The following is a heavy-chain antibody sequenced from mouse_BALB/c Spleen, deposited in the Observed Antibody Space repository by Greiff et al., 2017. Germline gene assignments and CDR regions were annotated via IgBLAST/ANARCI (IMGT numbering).Heavy chain of an antibody. V-gene: IGHV2-9*02. CDR1: GFSLTSYG. Sequence: VQLQQSGPGLVAPSQSLSITCTVSGFSLTSYGVHWVRQPPGKGLEWLGVIWAGGSTNYNSALMSRLSISKDNSKSQVFLKMNSLQTDDTAMYYCATNDYDGGSWFAYWGQGTLVTVSA. D-gene: IGHD2-4*01. CDR2: IWAGGST. J-gene: IGHJ3*01. CDR3: ATNDYDGGSWFAY.